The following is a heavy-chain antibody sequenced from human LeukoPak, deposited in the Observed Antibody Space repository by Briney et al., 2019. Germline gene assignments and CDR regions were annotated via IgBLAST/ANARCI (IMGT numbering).Heavy chain of an antibody. CDR1: GYTFTGYY. J-gene: IGHJ5*02. CDR2: INPNSGGT. Sequence: ASVKVSCKASGYTFTGYYMHWVRQAPGQGLEWMGWINPNSGGTNYAQKFQGRVTMTRDTSISTAYTELSRLRSDDTAVYYCARSPRSGINWFDPWGQGTLVTVSS. D-gene: IGHD6-19*01. V-gene: IGHV1-2*02. CDR3: ARSPRSGINWFDP.